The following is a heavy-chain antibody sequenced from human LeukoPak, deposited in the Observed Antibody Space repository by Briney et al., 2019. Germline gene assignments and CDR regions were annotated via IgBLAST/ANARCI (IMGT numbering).Heavy chain of an antibody. CDR1: GFTFSSYG. J-gene: IGHJ4*02. Sequence: PGGSLRLSCAASGFTFSSYGMSWVRQAPGKGLEWVSSIGSSSSYIYYADSVRGRFTISRDNAKNSLYLQMNSLRAEDTAVYYCARGRYGGNPKDYWGQGTLVTVSS. D-gene: IGHD4-23*01. CDR2: IGSSSSYI. CDR3: ARGRYGGNPKDY. V-gene: IGHV3-21*01.